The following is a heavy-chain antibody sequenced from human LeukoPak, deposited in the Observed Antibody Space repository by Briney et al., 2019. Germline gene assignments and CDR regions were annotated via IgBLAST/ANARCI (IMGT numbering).Heavy chain of an antibody. CDR2: IYVDGRTT. V-gene: IGHV3-74*01. CDR1: RFTFSNYC. Sequence: GGSLKPSCVASRFTFSNYCIHWVRQPPGKGLEWVSRIYVDGRTTNYADSVKGRFTISRDNAKNTVYLEMNSLSVEDTATYYCIRDFRSADLWGQGTLVTVTS. CDR3: IRDFRSADL. J-gene: IGHJ5*02.